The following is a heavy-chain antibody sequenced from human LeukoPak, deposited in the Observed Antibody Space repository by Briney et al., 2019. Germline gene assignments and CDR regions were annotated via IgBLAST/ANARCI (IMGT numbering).Heavy chain of an antibody. V-gene: IGHV1-24*01. J-gene: IGHJ4*02. D-gene: IGHD6-19*01. CDR1: GYTFTGYY. CDR2: FDPEDGET. CDR3: ATPGYSSGWMEDY. Sequence: GASVKVSCKASGYTFTGYYMHWVRQAPGKGLEWMGGFDPEDGETIYAQKFQGRVTMTEDTSTDTAYMELSSLRSEDTAVYYCATPGYSSGWMEDYWGQGTLVTVSS.